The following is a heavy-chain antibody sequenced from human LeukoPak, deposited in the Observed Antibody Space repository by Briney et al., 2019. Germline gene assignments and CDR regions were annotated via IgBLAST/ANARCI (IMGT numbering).Heavy chain of an antibody. CDR1: GFTFSSYS. V-gene: IGHV3-21*01. CDR2: ISSSSSYI. J-gene: IGHJ3*02. Sequence: GGSLRLSCAASGFTFSSYSMNWVRQAPGKGLEWVSSISSSSSYIYYADSVKGRFTISRDNAKNSLYLQMNSLRAEDTAVYYCARDLWELLPHDAFDIWGQGTMVTVSS. D-gene: IGHD1-26*01. CDR3: ARDLWELLPHDAFDI.